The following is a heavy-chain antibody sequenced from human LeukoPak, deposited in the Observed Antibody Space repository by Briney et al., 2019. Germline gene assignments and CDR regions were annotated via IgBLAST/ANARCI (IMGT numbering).Heavy chain of an antibody. D-gene: IGHD2-15*01. CDR1: GFTFSSYA. CDR3: ANGGDTVVVVAATQLDGMDV. J-gene: IGHJ6*02. V-gene: IGHV3-23*01. CDR2: ISGSGGST. Sequence: QPGGSLRLSCAASGFTFSSYAMSWVRQAPGKGLEWVSAISGSGGSTYYADSVKGRFTISRDNSKNTLYLQMNSLRAEDTAVYYCANGGDTVVVVAATQLDGMDVWGQGTTVTVSS.